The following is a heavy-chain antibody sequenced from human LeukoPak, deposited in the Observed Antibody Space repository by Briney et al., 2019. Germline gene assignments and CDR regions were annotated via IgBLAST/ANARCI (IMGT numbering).Heavy chain of an antibody. J-gene: IGHJ4*02. CDR3: AKDKLQLLILDYFDY. CDR1: GFTFSTYA. D-gene: IGHD4-11*01. V-gene: IGHV3-23*01. Sequence: GGSLRLSCAASGFTFSTYAMSWVRQAPGKGLERVSAISGRGVSTSYADSVRGRFTISRDNSKNTLYLQMNSLRAEDTAVYYCAKDKLQLLILDYFDYWGQGTLVTVSS. CDR2: ISGRGVST.